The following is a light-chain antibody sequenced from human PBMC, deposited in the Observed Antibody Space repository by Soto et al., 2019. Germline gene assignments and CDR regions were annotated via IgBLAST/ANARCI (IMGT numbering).Light chain of an antibody. CDR2: VNSDGTH. CDR1: TGHTAFA. J-gene: IGLJ3*02. CDR3: QTWGTGIRV. Sequence: QAVVTQSPSASASLGASVKLTCTLNTGHTAFAIAWHQQQPERGPRYLMKVNSDGTHRKGDGIPDRFSGSSSGAERYLTISSLQSEDEADYYCQTWGTGIRVFGGGTKLTVL. V-gene: IGLV4-69*01.